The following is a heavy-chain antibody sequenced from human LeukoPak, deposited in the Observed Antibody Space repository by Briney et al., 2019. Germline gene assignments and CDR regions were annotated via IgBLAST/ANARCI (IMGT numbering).Heavy chain of an antibody. CDR2: IYSGGST. J-gene: IGHJ6*02. V-gene: IGHV3-66*01. Sequence: GGSLRLSCAASGFTVSSNYMSWVRQAPGKGLEWVSVIYSGGSTYYADSVKGIFTISRDNSKNTLYLQMNSLRAEDTAVYYCAREAVAGLAYYYYGMDVWGQGTTVTVSS. D-gene: IGHD6-19*01. CDR3: AREAVAGLAYYYYGMDV. CDR1: GFTVSSNY.